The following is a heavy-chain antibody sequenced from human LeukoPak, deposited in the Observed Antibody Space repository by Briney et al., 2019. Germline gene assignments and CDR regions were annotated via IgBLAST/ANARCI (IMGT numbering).Heavy chain of an antibody. CDR3: AKDRSSGLFDY. Sequence: GGSLRLSCAASGFTFSSYAMSWVRQAPGKGLEWVSAISGSGGSTYYADSVKGRFTISRDNPKNRLYLQMNSLRAEDTAVYYCAKDRSSGLFDYWGQGTLVTVSS. CDR1: GFTFSSYA. D-gene: IGHD6-19*01. J-gene: IGHJ4*02. V-gene: IGHV3-23*01. CDR2: ISGSGGST.